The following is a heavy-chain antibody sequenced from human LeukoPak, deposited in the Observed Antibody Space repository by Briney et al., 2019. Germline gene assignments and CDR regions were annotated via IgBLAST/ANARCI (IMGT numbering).Heavy chain of an antibody. CDR3: ARESVAVAGPFHY. Sequence: SQTLSLTCAVSGDSISSGGYWWSWNRQHPGKGREWIRYISYGGNTYYNPSLKSRVTISVDTSKNQFSLKLSFVTAADAAVYYCARESVAVAGPFHYWGEGSLVSDS. J-gene: IGHJ4*02. CDR1: GDSISSGGYW. V-gene: IGHV4-30-2*05. D-gene: IGHD6-19*01. CDR2: ISYGGNT.